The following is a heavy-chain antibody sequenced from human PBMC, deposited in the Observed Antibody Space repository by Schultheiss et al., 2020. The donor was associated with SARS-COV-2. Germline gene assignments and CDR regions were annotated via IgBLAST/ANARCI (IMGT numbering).Heavy chain of an antibody. D-gene: IGHD4-17*01. Sequence: GESLKISCAASGFTFSSYAMSWVRQAPGKGLEWVAVISYDGSNKYYADSVKGRFTISRDNSKNTLYLQMNSLRAEDTAVYYCARGGGTVTTMDYWGQGTLVTVSS. V-gene: IGHV3-30*04. J-gene: IGHJ4*02. CDR3: ARGGGTVTTMDY. CDR2: ISYDGSNK. CDR1: GFTFSSYA.